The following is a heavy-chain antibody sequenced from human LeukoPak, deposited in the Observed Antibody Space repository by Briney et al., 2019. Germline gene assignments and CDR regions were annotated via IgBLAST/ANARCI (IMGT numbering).Heavy chain of an antibody. Sequence: PGGSLRLSCEASGFAFGSYAMHWVRQAPGRGLEWVAVISHDGDNTNSGESVRGRFTLSRDNLKNTLYLQMNSLRVEDTAVYSCARETSWGGGQPFDYWGQGTLVTVFS. CDR2: ISHDGDNT. V-gene: IGHV3-30-3*01. J-gene: IGHJ4*02. CDR3: ARETSWGGGQPFDY. CDR1: GFAFGSYA. D-gene: IGHD3-16*01.